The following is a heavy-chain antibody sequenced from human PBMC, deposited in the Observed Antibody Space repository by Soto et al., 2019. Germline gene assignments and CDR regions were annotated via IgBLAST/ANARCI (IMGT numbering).Heavy chain of an antibody. V-gene: IGHV1-2*04. CDR3: AREIPPIVVVPAARGRLLAFDI. Sequence: ASVKVSCKASGYTFTGYYMHWVRQAPGQGLEWMGRINPNSGGTNYAQKFQGWVTMTRDTSISTAYMELSRLRSDDTAVYYFAREIPPIVVVPAARGRLLAFDIWGQGTMVTVS. D-gene: IGHD2-2*01. CDR2: INPNSGGT. J-gene: IGHJ3*02. CDR1: GYTFTGYY.